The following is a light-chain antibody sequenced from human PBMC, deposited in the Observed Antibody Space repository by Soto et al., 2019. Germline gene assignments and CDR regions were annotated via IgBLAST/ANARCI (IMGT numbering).Light chain of an antibody. CDR1: QSVSSRS. Sequence: EIVLTQSPCTLSLSPGERATLSCRASQSVSSRSLAWYQQKPGQAPRLLISDASNRAAGIPDRFSGSGSGTDFTLTISRLEPEDFAVYYCQQYGSSGTFGQGTRLEIK. V-gene: IGKV3-20*01. CDR2: DAS. CDR3: QQYGSSGT. J-gene: IGKJ5*01.